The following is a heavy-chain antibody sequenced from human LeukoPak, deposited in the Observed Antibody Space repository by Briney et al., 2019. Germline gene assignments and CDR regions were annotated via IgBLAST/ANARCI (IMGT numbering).Heavy chain of an antibody. CDR1: GFTVSSNY. D-gene: IGHD3-10*01. CDR3: ARCEGSGSYRIG. J-gene: IGHJ4*02. CDR2: IYSGGST. V-gene: IGHV3-53*01. Sequence: GGSLRLSCAASGFTVSSNYMSWVRQAPGKGLEWVSVIYSGGSTYYADSVKGRFTISRDNSKNTLHLQMNSLRAEDTAVYYCARCEGSGSYRIGWGQGTLVTVSS.